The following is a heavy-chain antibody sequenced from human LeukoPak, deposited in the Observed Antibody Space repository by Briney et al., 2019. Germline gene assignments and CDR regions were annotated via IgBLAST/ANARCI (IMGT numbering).Heavy chain of an antibody. CDR3: ARGVYYYDSSGYSY. V-gene: IGHV3-48*02. J-gene: IGHJ4*02. CDR1: GFTFSSYS. D-gene: IGHD3-22*01. CDR2: ISSGSSTI. Sequence: GGSLRLSCAASGFTFSSYSMNWVRQAPGKGLEWVSYISSGSSTIYYADSVKGRFTISRDNAKNSLYLRMNSLRDEDTAVYYCARGVYYYDSSGYSYWGQGTLVTVSS.